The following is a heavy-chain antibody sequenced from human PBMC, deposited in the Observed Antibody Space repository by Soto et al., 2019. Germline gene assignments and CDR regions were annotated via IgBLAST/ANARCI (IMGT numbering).Heavy chain of an antibody. CDR3: AREKYQLPYNWFDP. J-gene: IGHJ5*02. CDR1: GYTFTGYY. CDR2: INPNSGGT. D-gene: IGHD2-2*01. V-gene: IGHV1-2*02. Sequence: ASVKVSCKASGYTFTGYYMHWVRQAPGQGLEWMGWINPNSGGTNYAQKFQGRVTMTRDTSISTAYMELSSLRSEDTAVYYCAREKYQLPYNWFDPWGQGTLVTVSS.